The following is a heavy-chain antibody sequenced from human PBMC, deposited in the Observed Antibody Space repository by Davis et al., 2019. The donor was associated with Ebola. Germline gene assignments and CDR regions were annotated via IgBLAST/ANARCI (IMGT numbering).Heavy chain of an antibody. J-gene: IGHJ5*02. Sequence: MPGGSLRLSCTVSGGSIISSSFYWGWIRHPPRKGLEWIGSIYYSGITSYNPSLKSRVTISVDTSKNQFSLKLRSVTAADTAVYYCARQGWSGYSLRHWLDPWGRGTLVTVSS. D-gene: IGHD3-3*01. V-gene: IGHV4-39*01. CDR3: ARQGWSGYSLRHWLDP. CDR1: GGSIISSSFY. CDR2: IYYSGIT.